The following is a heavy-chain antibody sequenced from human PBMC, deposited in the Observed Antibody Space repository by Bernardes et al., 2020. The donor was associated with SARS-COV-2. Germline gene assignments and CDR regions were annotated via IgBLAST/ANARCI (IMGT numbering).Heavy chain of an antibody. CDR3: ARPLGDSSGLNWFDP. J-gene: IGHJ5*02. V-gene: IGHV3-23*01. CDR2: ISGSGGST. D-gene: IGHD6-19*01. CDR1: GFAFSSYA. Sequence: GGSLRLSRAASGFAFSSYAMSWVRQAPGKGLEWVSAISGSGGSTYYADSVKGRFTISRDNSKNTLYLQMNSLRAEDTAVYYCARPLGDSSGLNWFDPWGQGTLVTVSS.